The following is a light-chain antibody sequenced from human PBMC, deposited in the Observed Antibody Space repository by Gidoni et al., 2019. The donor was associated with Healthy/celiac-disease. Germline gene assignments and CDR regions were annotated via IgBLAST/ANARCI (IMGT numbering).Light chain of an antibody. CDR2: AAS. CDR1: QSISSY. V-gene: IGKV1-39*01. Sequence: DIQMTQSPSSLSASVGDRVTITCRAIQSISSYVNWYQQKPGKAPKLLIYAASSLQSGVPSWFSGSGSGTDFTLTISSLQPEDFATYYWQQSYSTPHTFGQXTKVEIK. CDR3: QQSYSTPHT. J-gene: IGKJ1*01.